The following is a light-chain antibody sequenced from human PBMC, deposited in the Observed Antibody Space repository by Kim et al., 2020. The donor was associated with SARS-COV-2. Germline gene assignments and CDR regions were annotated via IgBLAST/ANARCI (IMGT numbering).Light chain of an antibody. CDR2: GAS. CDR1: RSVNNY. Sequence: VSASERVTLSCTASRSVNNYVAWYQQRRGQPPTVLLFGASARAGGVPARFSGRGSGTEFSFTISSLQSEDFATYFCQQYENWPPYTFGQGTKLEIK. J-gene: IGKJ2*01. CDR3: QQYENWPPYT. V-gene: IGKV3-15*01.